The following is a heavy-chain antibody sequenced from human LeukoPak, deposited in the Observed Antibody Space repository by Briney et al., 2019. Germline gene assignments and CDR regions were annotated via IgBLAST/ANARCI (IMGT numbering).Heavy chain of an antibody. V-gene: IGHV4-30-4*01. CDR2: IYYSGST. D-gene: IGHD3-10*01. CDR3: ASGVMVRGVIITYYGMDV. Sequence: SQTLSLTCTVSGGSISSGDYYWSWIRQPPGKGLEWIGYIYYSGSTYYNPSLKSRVTISVDTSKNQSSLKRSSVTAADTAVYYCASGVMVRGVIITYYGMDVWGQGTTVTVSS. J-gene: IGHJ6*02. CDR1: GGSISSGDYY.